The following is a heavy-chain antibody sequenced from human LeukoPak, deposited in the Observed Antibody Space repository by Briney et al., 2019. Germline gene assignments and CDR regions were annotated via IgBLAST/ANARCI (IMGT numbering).Heavy chain of an antibody. V-gene: IGHV3-74*01. D-gene: IGHD3-3*01. J-gene: IGHJ4*02. CDR3: AKDTSPQGAYYDFWSGYYTDGYFDY. CDR1: GFTFSSYW. Sequence: PGGSLRLSCAASGFTFSSYWMHWVRQAPGKGLVWVSRINSDGSNTIYADSVKGRFTISRDNSKNTLYLQMNSLRAEDTAVYYCAKDTSPQGAYYDFWSGYYTDGYFDYWGQGTLVTVSS. CDR2: INSDGSNT.